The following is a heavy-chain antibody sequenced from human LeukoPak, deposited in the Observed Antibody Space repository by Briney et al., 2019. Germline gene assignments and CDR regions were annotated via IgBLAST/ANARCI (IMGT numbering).Heavy chain of an antibody. CDR2: IYYSGST. D-gene: IGHD4-23*01. J-gene: IGHJ4*02. CDR3: AREPTVAITTGLFDY. CDR1: GGSISCGGYY. Sequence: SETLSLTCTVSGGSISCGGYYWSWIRQHPGKGLEWIGYIYYSGSTYYNPSLKSRVTISVDTSKDQFSLKLSSVTAADTAVYYCAREPTVAITTGLFDYWGQGTLVTVSS. V-gene: IGHV4-31*03.